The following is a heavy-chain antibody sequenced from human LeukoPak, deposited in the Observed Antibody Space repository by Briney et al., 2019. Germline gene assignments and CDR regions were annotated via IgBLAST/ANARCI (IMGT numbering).Heavy chain of an antibody. V-gene: IGHV4-39*01. CDR2: IYYSGST. CDR3: ATQQWLVTH. Sequence: PSETLSLTCTVSGGSVSSSSYYWGWIRQPPGKGLEWIGTIYYSGSTYYNPSLKSRVTISVDRSKNQFSLKVSSVTAADTAMYYCATQQWLVTHWGQGTLVTVFS. CDR1: GGSVSSSSYY. J-gene: IGHJ4*02. D-gene: IGHD6-19*01.